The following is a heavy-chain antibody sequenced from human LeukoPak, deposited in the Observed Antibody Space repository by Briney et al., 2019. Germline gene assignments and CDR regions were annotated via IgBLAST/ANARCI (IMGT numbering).Heavy chain of an antibody. Sequence: PSETLSLTCTVSGGSISSYYWSWIRQPPGKGLEWIGYIYYSGSTNYNPSLKSRVTISVDTSKNQFSLKLSSVTAVDTAVYYCARTPRSTGYMDVWGKGTTVTVSS. CDR2: IYYSGST. J-gene: IGHJ6*03. CDR3: ARTPRSTGYMDV. CDR1: GGSISSYY. V-gene: IGHV4-59*01.